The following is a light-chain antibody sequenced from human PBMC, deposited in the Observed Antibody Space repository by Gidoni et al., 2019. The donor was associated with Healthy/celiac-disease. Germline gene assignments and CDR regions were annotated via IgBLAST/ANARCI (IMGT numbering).Light chain of an antibody. Sequence: AIRMTQSPSSLSASTGDRVTITCRASQGISSSLAWYQQKPGKAPKLLIYAASTLQSGVPSRFSGSGSGTDFTLTISCLQSEDFATYYCQQYYSYPLYTFGPXTKVDIK. CDR3: QQYYSYPLYT. V-gene: IGKV1-8*01. CDR2: AAS. J-gene: IGKJ3*01. CDR1: QGISSS.